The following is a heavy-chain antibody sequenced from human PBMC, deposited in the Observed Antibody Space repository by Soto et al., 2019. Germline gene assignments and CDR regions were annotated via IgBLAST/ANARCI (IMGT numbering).Heavy chain of an antibody. V-gene: IGHV4-59*01. Sequence: SETLSLTCPVSGGSISGYFWSWIRQPPGKGLEWIGYISYSGSTNYNSSLKSRITMSIDSSKNQFSLRLTSVPAADMAVYYCVRDGAATGSVYLDYWGQGTLVTVS. D-gene: IGHD6-13*01. CDR1: GGSISGYF. J-gene: IGHJ4*02. CDR3: VRDGAATGSVYLDY. CDR2: ISYSGST.